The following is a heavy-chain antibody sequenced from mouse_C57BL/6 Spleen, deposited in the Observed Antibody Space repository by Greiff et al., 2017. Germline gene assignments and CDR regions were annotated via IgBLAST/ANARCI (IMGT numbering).Heavy chain of an antibody. CDR2: IYPGDGDT. J-gene: IGHJ3*01. V-gene: IGHV1-82*01. Sequence: VQLVESGPELVKPGASVKISCKASGYAFSSSWMNWVKQRPGKGLEWIGRIYPGDGDTNYNGKFKGKATLTADKSSSTAYMQLSSLTSEDSAVYFCARRRGYDYDGFAYWGQGTLVTVSA. CDR3: ARRRGYDYDGFAY. CDR1: GYAFSSSW. D-gene: IGHD2-4*01.